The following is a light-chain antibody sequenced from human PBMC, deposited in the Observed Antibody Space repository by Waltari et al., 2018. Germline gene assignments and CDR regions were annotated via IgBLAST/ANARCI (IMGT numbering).Light chain of an antibody. Sequence: LLTQSPGTLSLSPGERVTLSCRASQSLSKRYLAWYQQKPGQAHRLLIYGASSRAAGIPDRFSGSGSGTDFTLTISRLEPEDFAMYYCQQYGSSVMYTFGQGTKLEIK. CDR3: QQYGSSVMYT. V-gene: IGKV3-20*01. CDR1: QSLSKRY. CDR2: GAS. J-gene: IGKJ2*01.